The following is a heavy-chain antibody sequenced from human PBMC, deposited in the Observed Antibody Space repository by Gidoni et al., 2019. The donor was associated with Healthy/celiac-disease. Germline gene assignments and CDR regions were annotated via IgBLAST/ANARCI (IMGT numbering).Heavy chain of an antibody. CDR3: ARVAAAAGTIVYYYMDV. CDR1: GGSTSSSNW. Sequence: QVQLQESGPGLVKPSGTLSLTCAVYGGSTSSSNWWSWARQPPGKGLEWIGEIYHSGSTNYNPSLKSRVTISVDKSKNQFSLKLSSVTAADTAVYYCARVAAAAGTIVYYYMDVWGKGTTVTVSS. V-gene: IGHV4-4*02. CDR2: IYHSGST. D-gene: IGHD6-13*01. J-gene: IGHJ6*03.